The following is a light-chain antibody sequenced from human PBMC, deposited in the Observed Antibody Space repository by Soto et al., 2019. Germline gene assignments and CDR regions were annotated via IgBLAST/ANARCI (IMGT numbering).Light chain of an antibody. J-gene: IGKJ2*01. CDR1: QSISSW. Sequence: DIQMTQSPSNLSTSVGDRVTITCRASQSISSWLAWYQHKPRKAPKLLIYKASSLQSGVPSRFSGSGSGTEFTLTITSLQPDDFATYYCQQYDSFPYTFGQGTKLEIK. CDR3: QQYDSFPYT. V-gene: IGKV1-5*03. CDR2: KAS.